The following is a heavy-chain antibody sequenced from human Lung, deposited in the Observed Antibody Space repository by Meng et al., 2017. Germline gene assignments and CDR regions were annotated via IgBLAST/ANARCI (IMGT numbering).Heavy chain of an antibody. CDR1: GCSISSIDW. J-gene: IGHJ4*02. CDR3: ASWIYSCGWQ. V-gene: IGHV4/OR15-8*02. D-gene: IGHD6-19*01. CDR2: IYHGGDT. Sequence: LRESGPVLVTLSGSLSLTCVVSGCSISSIDWWSWVRQPLGKGLEWIREIYHGGDTNYTPSLKSRVTIAIDRSKNQFSLKLSSVTAADTAVYYCASWIYSCGWQWGQGTLVTVSS.